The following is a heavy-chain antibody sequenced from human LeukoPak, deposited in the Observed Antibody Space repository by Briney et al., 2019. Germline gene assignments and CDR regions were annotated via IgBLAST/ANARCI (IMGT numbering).Heavy chain of an antibody. CDR3: ARDGGGYGDYESHWYFDL. V-gene: IGHV4-59*01. J-gene: IGHJ2*01. Sequence: SETLSLTCTVSGGSISSYYWSWIRQPPGKGLEWVGYIYYSGSTNYNPSLKSRVTISVDTSKNQFSLKLSSVTAADTAVYYCARDGGGYGDYESHWYFDLWGRGTLVTVSS. CDR1: GGSISSYY. CDR2: IYYSGST. D-gene: IGHD4-17*01.